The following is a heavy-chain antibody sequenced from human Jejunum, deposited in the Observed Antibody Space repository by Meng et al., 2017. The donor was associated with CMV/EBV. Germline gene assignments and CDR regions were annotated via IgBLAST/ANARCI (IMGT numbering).Heavy chain of an antibody. D-gene: IGHD7-27*01. J-gene: IGHJ4*02. CDR1: FSSYW. Sequence: FSSYWMHWVRQDPGKGLVWVARIDSDESNTSDESKTRYADSVKGRFTISRDNAKNTLYLQMNSLRADDTAVYYCARSTPSQTDYWGWGQGTLVTVSS. CDR2: IDSDESNT. CDR3: ARSTPSQTDYWG. V-gene: IGHV3-74*01.